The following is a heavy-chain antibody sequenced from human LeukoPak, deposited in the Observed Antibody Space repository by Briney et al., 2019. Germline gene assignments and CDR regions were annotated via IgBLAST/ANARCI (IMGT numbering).Heavy chain of an antibody. V-gene: IGHV4-61*02. CDR2: IYTSGST. J-gene: IGHJ6*03. Sequence: SETLSLTCTVSGGSISSGSYYWSWIRQPAGKGLEWIGRIYTSGSTNYNPSLKSRVTISVDTSKNQFSLKLSSVTAADTAVYYCARADFWSGSSYYYYMDVRGKGTTVTVSS. D-gene: IGHD3-3*01. CDR1: GGSISSGSYY. CDR3: ARADFWSGSSYYYYMDV.